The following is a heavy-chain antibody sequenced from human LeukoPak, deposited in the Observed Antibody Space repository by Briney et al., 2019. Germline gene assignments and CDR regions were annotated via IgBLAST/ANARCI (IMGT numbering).Heavy chain of an antibody. Sequence: PGRSLRLSCAASGFTFSSYAMSWVRQAPGKGLEWVSAISGSGGSTYYADSVKGRFTISRDNSKNTLYLQMNSLRAEDTAVYYCAKDRNPAYSSSWYSWYYFDYWGQGTLVTVSS. J-gene: IGHJ4*02. D-gene: IGHD6-13*01. CDR3: AKDRNPAYSSSWYSWYYFDY. CDR2: ISGSGGST. CDR1: GFTFSSYA. V-gene: IGHV3-23*01.